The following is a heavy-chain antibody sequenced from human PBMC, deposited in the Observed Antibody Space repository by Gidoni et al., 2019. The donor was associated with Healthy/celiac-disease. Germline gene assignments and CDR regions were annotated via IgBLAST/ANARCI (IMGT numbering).Heavy chain of an antibody. Sequence: QVQLQESGPGLVTPSQTLSLTCTVSGGSISSGGYYWSWIRQHPGKGLEWIGYIYYSGSTYYNPSLKSRVTISVDTSKNQFSLKLSSVTAADTAVYYCAREMAGEYYYDSSGYYYIWGQGTLVTVSS. CDR1: GGSISSGGYY. J-gene: IGHJ4*02. CDR2: IYYSGST. V-gene: IGHV4-31*03. D-gene: IGHD3-22*01. CDR3: AREMAGEYYYDSSGYYYI.